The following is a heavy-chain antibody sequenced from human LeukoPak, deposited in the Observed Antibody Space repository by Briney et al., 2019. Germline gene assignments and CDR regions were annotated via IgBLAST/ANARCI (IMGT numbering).Heavy chain of an antibody. CDR1: GGTFSSYA. Sequence: SVKVSCKASGGTFSSYAINWVRQAPGQGLEWMGRIIPLLEVINYAQTFHGRVTFTADTSTGTAYMDLTSLRFDDTAVYYCTRGLAPSPEALESWGQGTMVSVFS. D-gene: IGHD3-10*01. CDR2: IIPLLEVI. V-gene: IGHV1-69*04. J-gene: IGHJ3*02. CDR3: TRGLAPSPEALES.